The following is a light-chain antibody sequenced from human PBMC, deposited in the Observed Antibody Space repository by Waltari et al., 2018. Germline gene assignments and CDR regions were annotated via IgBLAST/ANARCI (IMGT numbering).Light chain of an antibody. J-gene: IGKJ1*01. CDR3: QQGNSFPPT. CDR2: AAS. Sequence: DIQMTQSPSSVSASVGDRVTITCRASQEINGWLTWYQQKPGKAPKLLIYAASTLQTCVPSRFSGGGSGTDFTLTITGLQPEDFAIYFCQQGNSFPPTFGQGTKVDIK. CDR1: QEINGW. V-gene: IGKV1-12*01.